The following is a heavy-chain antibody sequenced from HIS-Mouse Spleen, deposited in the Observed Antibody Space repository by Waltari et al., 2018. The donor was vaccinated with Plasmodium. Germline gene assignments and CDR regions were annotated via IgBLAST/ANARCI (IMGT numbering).Heavy chain of an antibody. Sequence: EVQLVESGEDLVQPGGSLRLSSAAPGFTSRSYRMSWVRQAPGKGLEGVAKIKQDGSEKNYVDSVKGRFTISRDNAKNSLYLQMNSLRAEDTAVYYCASSWYWYFDLWGRGTLVTVSS. V-gene: IGHV3-7*01. CDR1: GFTSRSYR. D-gene: IGHD6-13*01. CDR3: ASSWYWYFDL. CDR2: IKQDGSEK. J-gene: IGHJ2*01.